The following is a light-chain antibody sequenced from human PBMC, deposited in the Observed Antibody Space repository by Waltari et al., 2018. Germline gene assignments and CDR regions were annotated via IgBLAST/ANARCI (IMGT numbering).Light chain of an antibody. CDR3: QQYNNWT. J-gene: IGKJ1*01. Sequence: EIVMTQSPATLSVSPGERATLSCRASQRVSSNLSWDQQKPGQAPRLLIYGASTRATGIPARFSGSGSGTEFTLTISSMQSEDFAVYYCQQYNNWTFGQGTKVEIK. CDR1: QRVSSN. CDR2: GAS. V-gene: IGKV3-15*01.